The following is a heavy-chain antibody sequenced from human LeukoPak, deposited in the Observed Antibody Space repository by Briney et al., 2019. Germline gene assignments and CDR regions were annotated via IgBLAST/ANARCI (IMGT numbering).Heavy chain of an antibody. D-gene: IGHD3-16*01. V-gene: IGHV5-51*01. CDR3: ARGGPNYFDY. Sequence: PGESLKISGKGSGYSFNTYWIAWVRPMPGKGLEGMGIIYPGDSDTRYSPPFQGQASFSADKSINTAYPQWSSLKASDTAMYYCARGGPNYFDYWGQGTLVTVSS. CDR1: GYSFNTYW. CDR2: IYPGDSDT. J-gene: IGHJ4*02.